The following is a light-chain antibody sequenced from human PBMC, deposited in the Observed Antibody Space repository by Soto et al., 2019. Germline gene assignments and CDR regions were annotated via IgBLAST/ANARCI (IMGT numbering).Light chain of an antibody. CDR2: DAS. J-gene: IGKJ5*01. CDR1: QSVSSY. V-gene: IGKV3-11*01. CDR3: QQRSNWPTYT. Sequence: TVVTQSPSTLSGSTGERATLSCISSQSVSSYLAWYQQKPGQAPRLLIYDASNRATGIPARFSGSGSGTDFTLTISSLEPEDFAVYYCQQRSNWPTYTFGQGTRLEIK.